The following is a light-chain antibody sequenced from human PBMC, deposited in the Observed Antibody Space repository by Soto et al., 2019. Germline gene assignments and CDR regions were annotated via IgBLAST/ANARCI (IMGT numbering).Light chain of an antibody. J-gene: IGLJ1*01. CDR3: CSYGGSSTDV. V-gene: IGLV2-23*01. Sequence: QSALTQPASVSGSPGQSIAISCTGTSNDVGRYNLVSWYQHHPGKAPKVMIYEGSKRPSGVSDRFSGSKSGNTASLTISGLQADDEADYYCCSYGGSSTDVFGTGTKLTVL. CDR1: SNDVGRYNL. CDR2: EGS.